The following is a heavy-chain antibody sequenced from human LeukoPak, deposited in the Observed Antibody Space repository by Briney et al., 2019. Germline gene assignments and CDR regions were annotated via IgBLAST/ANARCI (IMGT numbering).Heavy chain of an antibody. Sequence: PGGSLRLSCAASGFTFSSYSMNWVRQAPGKGLEWVSSISSSSSYIYYADSVKGRFTISRDNAKNSLYLQMNSLRAEDTVVYYCARAPGAGSDFDYWGQGTLVTVSS. V-gene: IGHV3-21*01. J-gene: IGHJ4*02. D-gene: IGHD1-26*01. CDR3: ARAPGAGSDFDY. CDR2: ISSSSSYI. CDR1: GFTFSSYS.